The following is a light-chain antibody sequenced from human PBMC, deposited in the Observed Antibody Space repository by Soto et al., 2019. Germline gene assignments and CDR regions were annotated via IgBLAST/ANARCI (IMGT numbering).Light chain of an antibody. J-gene: IGLJ1*01. Sequence: QSALTQPPSASGSPGQSVTISCTGTSSDVGGYNYVSWYQQHPGKAPKLMIYEVSKRSSGVPDRFSGSKSGYTASLTVSGLQADDEADYYCSSYAGSNNLGVFGTGTKLTVL. CDR3: SSYAGSNNLGV. CDR2: EVS. V-gene: IGLV2-8*01. CDR1: SSDVGGYNY.